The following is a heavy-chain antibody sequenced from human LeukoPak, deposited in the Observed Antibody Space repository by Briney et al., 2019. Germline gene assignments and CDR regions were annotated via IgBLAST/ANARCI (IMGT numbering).Heavy chain of an antibody. Sequence: ASETLSLTCTVSGGSISSGSYYWSWIRQPAGKGLEWIGRIYTSGSTNYNPSLKSRVTISVDTSKNQFSLKLSFVTAADTAVYYCARAQDSSGYYLVDYWGQGTLVTVSS. D-gene: IGHD3-22*01. V-gene: IGHV4-61*02. CDR3: ARAQDSSGYYLVDY. CDR2: IYTSGST. CDR1: GGSISSGSYY. J-gene: IGHJ4*02.